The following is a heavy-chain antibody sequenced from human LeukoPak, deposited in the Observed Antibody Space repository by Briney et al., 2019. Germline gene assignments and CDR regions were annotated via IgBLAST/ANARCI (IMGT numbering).Heavy chain of an antibody. CDR2: ISAYNGNT. V-gene: IGHV1-18*01. J-gene: IGHJ6*03. CDR3: ARDQYRGGYYTYYYYYMDV. CDR1: GYTFTSYG. Sequence: ASVKVSCKASGYTFTSYGISWVRQAPGQGLEWMGWISAYNGNTNYAQKLQGRVTMTTDTSTSTAYMELRSQRSDDTAVYYCARDQYRGGYYTYYYYYMDVWGKGTTVTVSS. D-gene: IGHD1-26*01.